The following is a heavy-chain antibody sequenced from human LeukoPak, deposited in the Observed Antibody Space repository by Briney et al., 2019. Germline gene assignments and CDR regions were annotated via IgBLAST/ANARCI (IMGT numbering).Heavy chain of an antibody. J-gene: IGHJ4*02. CDR1: GFTFSSYG. CDR3: VGDFDY. V-gene: IGHV3-30*02. Sequence: GGSLRLSCAASGFTFSSYGMHWVRQAPGKGLEWVAFIRYDGSNKYYADSVEGRFTISRDNSKDTLYLQMNSLRPEDTAVYYCVGDFDYWGQGTLVTVSS. CDR2: IRYDGSNK.